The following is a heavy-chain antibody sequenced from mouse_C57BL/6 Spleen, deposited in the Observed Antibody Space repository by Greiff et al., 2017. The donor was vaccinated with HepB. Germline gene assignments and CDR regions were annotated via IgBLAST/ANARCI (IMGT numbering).Heavy chain of an antibody. D-gene: IGHD2-5*01. V-gene: IGHV3-6*01. Sequence: EVKLVESGPGLVKPSQSLSLTCSVTGYSITSGYYWNWIRQFPGNKLEWMGYISYDGSNNYNPSLKNRISITRDTSKNQFFLKLNSVTTEDTATYYCARGSNYPAWFAYWGQGTLVTVSA. CDR1: GYSITSGYY. CDR2: ISYDGSN. J-gene: IGHJ3*01. CDR3: ARGSNYPAWFAY.